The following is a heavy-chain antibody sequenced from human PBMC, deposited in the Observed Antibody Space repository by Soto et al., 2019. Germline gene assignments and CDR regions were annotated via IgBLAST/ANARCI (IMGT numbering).Heavy chain of an antibody. Sequence: GASVKVSCKASGYTFTSYGISWVRQAPGQGLEWMGWISAYNGNTNYAQKLQGRVTMTTDTSTSTAYMELRSLRSDDTAVYYCAREVYYYDSSGSYAFDIWGQGTMVTVSS. CDR1: GYTFTSYG. D-gene: IGHD3-22*01. J-gene: IGHJ3*02. CDR3: AREVYYYDSSGSYAFDI. CDR2: ISAYNGNT. V-gene: IGHV1-18*01.